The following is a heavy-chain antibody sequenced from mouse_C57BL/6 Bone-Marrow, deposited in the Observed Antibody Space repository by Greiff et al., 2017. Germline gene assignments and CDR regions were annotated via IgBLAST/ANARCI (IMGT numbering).Heavy chain of an antibody. CDR3: ARVATVVAEGFAY. CDR1: GYTFTSYG. J-gene: IGHJ3*01. V-gene: IGHV1-81*01. D-gene: IGHD1-1*01. CDR2: IYPRSGNT. Sequence: QVQLKQSGAELARPGASVKLSCKASGYTFTSYGISWVKQRTGQGLEGIGEIYPRSGNTYYNEKFKGKATLTADKSSSTAYMELRSLTSEDSAVYFCARVATVVAEGFAYWGQGTLVTVSA.